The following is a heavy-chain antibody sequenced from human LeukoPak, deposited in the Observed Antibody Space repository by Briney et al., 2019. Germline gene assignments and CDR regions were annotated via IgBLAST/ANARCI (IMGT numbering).Heavy chain of an antibody. V-gene: IGHV3-30-3*01. CDR1: GFTFSSYA. CDR2: ISYDGSNK. D-gene: IGHD6-19*01. Sequence: SGGSLRLSCAASGFTFSSYAMHWVRQAPGKGLEWVAVISYDGSNKYYADSVKGRFTISRDNSKNTLYLQMNSLRAEDTALYYCVKDARRTNGWYFFDHWGQGTLVTVSS. CDR3: VKDARRTNGWYFFDH. J-gene: IGHJ4*02.